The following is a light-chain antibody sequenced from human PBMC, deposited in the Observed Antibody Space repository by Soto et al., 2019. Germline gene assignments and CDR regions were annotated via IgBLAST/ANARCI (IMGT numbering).Light chain of an antibody. Sequence: DIQMTQSPSSLSASVGDRVTITCRASHSINRNLNWYQQNPGKAPKLLIYTASTLQGGVPSRFSGSGSGTDFTLTINSLQPEDFATYYCQQSFSPLALTFGGGTKVEVK. V-gene: IGKV1-39*01. CDR2: TAS. CDR1: HSINRN. CDR3: QQSFSPLALT. J-gene: IGKJ4*01.